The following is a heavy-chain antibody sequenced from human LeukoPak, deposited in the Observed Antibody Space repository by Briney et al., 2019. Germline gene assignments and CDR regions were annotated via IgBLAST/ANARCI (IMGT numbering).Heavy chain of an antibody. D-gene: IGHD5-24*01. Sequence: SVKVSCKASGGTFSSYGISWVRQAPGQGLEWMGGIIPIFGTANYAQKFQGRVTITADESTSTAYMELSSLRSEDTAVYYCARLGPERFDPWGQGTLVTVSS. CDR1: GGTFSSYG. J-gene: IGHJ5*02. V-gene: IGHV1-69*01. CDR2: IIPIFGTA. CDR3: ARLGPERFDP.